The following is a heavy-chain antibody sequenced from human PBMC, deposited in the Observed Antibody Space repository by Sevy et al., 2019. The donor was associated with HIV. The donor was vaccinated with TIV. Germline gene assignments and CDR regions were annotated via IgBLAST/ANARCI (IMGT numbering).Heavy chain of an antibody. CDR3: AKSPPRCSGGTCSFDY. J-gene: IGHJ4*02. CDR1: GFTFSSYA. Sequence: QLGGPLRLSCAASGFTFSSYAMSWVRQAPGKGMEWVSASSGSGGSTCYADSGKGRFTISRDNSKNTLYLQMNRLRAEDNAVYYCAKSPPRCSGGTCSFDYWGQGTLVTVSS. D-gene: IGHD2-15*01. CDR2: SSGSGGST. V-gene: IGHV3-23*01.